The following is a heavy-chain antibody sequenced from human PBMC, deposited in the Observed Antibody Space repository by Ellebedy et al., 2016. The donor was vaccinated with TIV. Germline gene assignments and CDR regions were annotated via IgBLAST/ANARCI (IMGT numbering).Heavy chain of an antibody. D-gene: IGHD3-10*01. CDR3: ARDMVQGMVARYLWFDY. CDR2: ISAYTGDT. CDR1: GYAFGSYS. V-gene: IGHV1-18*04. Sequence: ASVKVSCKASGYAFGSYSISWVRQAPGQGLEWLAWISAYTGDTEFAQGFQGRVTLTTDSSTSTAYMELRGLRSDDTAVYYCARDMVQGMVARYLWFDYWGQGTQVTVAS. J-gene: IGHJ4*02.